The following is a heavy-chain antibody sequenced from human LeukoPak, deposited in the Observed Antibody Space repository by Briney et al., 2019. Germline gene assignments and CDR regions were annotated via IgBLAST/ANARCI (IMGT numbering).Heavy chain of an antibody. Sequence: ASVTVSCKASGYTFTGYYMHWVRQAPGQGLEWMGWINPNGGGTNYAQKFQGRVTMTRDTSISKAYMELSRLRSDDTAVYYCARDLAQYYDYVWGSYHFDYWGQGTLVTVSS. D-gene: IGHD3-16*02. V-gene: IGHV1-2*02. CDR2: INPNGGGT. J-gene: IGHJ4*02. CDR1: GYTFTGYY. CDR3: ARDLAQYYDYVWGSYHFDY.